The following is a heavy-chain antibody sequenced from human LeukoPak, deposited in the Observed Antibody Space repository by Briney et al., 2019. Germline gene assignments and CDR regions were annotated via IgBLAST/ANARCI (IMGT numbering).Heavy chain of an antibody. CDR1: GFTFINAW. D-gene: IGHD3-10*01. CDR2: IKAKAHGGTI. J-gene: IGHJ5*02. CDR3: ARVGDYYGSGGWFDP. Sequence: GGSLRLSCAASGFTFINAWMAWVRQAPGKGLEWVGRIKAKAHGGTIEYAAPVKGRFTISRDDSKNTLYLQMNSLRAEDTAVYYCARVGDYYGSGGWFDPWGQGTLVTVSS. V-gene: IGHV3-15*01.